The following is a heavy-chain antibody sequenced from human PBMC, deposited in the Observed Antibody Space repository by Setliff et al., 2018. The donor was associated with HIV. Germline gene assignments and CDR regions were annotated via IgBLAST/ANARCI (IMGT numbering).Heavy chain of an antibody. V-gene: IGHV3-7*01. D-gene: IGHD2-21*02. Sequence: PGGSLRLSCAASGFTFSSYWMGWVRQAPGKGLEWVANIRRDGSDKYYVDSVNGRFTISRDNAKKSLYLQMNSLRAEDTAVYYCARDLGGWGSDCYPLWGQGTLVTVSS. CDR2: IRRDGSDK. CDR1: GFTFSSYW. CDR3: ARDLGGWGSDCYPL. J-gene: IGHJ4*02.